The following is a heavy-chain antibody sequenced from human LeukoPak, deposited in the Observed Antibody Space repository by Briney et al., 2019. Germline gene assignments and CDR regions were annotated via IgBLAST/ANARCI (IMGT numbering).Heavy chain of an antibody. CDR3: ARDSQLWFGELPHAGLDY. J-gene: IGHJ4*02. V-gene: IGHV3-30*03. D-gene: IGHD3-10*01. CDR2: ISYDGSNK. Sequence: GGSLRLSCAASGFTFSSYGMHWVRQAPGKGLEWVAVISYDGSNKYYADSVKGRFTISRDNSKNTLYLQMNSLRAEDTAVYYCARDSQLWFGELPHAGLDYWGQGTLVTVSS. CDR1: GFTFSSYG.